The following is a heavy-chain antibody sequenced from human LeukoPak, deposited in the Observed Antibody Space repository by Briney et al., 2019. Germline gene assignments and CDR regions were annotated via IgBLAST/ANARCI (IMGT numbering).Heavy chain of an antibody. CDR1: GFTFSSYA. Sequence: GSLRLSCAASGFTFSSYAMSWVRQAPGKGLEWVSAISGRDGTTYYADSVKGRFTISRDNSKNTLYLQMNSLRAEDTAVYYCARTGDSYGPGFDYWGQGTPVTVSS. D-gene: IGHD5-18*01. J-gene: IGHJ4*02. CDR3: ARTGDSYGPGFDY. CDR2: ISGRDGTT. V-gene: IGHV3-23*01.